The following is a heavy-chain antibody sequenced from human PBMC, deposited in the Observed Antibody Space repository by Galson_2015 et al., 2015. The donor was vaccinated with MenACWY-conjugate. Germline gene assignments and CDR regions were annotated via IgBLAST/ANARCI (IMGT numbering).Heavy chain of an antibody. D-gene: IGHD2/OR15-2a*01. V-gene: IGHV4-61*08. J-gene: IGHJ4*02. CDR1: GGSASSSGYY. Sequence: QVQLQESGPGLVKPSETLSLTCTVSGGSASSSGYYWTWIRQPPGKGLEWIGLIYDSGTTKYNPSLKGRVTISLDTSKNQVSLKLSSVTAADTAVYHCAREFSYWGQGTLVTVSS. CDR3: AREFSY. CDR2: IYDSGTT.